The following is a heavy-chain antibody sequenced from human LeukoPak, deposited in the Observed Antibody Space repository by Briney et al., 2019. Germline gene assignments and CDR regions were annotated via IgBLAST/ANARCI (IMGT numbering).Heavy chain of an antibody. J-gene: IGHJ4*02. CDR1: GFTFSSFG. CDR2: IWYDGSNK. Sequence: GGSLRLSCAASGFTFSSFGMHWVRQAPGKGLEWVAVIWYDGSNKYYGDSVKGRFTISRDNSKNTLYLQMNSLRAEDTAVYYCARDRWELLTTAPDYWGQGTLVTVSS. CDR3: ARDRWELLTTAPDY. V-gene: IGHV3-33*08. D-gene: IGHD1-26*01.